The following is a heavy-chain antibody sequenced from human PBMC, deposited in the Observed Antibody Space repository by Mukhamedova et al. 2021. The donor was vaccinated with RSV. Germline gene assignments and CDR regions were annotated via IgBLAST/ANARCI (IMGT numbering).Heavy chain of an antibody. CDR2: INTNTGNP. V-gene: IGHV7-4-1*01. CDR3: AREGYSSSSRENLFDY. Sequence: GWINTNTGNPTYAQGFTGRFVFSLDTSVSTAYLQICSLKAEDTAVYYCAREGYSSSSRENLFDYWGQGTLVTVSS. J-gene: IGHJ4*02. D-gene: IGHD6-6*01.